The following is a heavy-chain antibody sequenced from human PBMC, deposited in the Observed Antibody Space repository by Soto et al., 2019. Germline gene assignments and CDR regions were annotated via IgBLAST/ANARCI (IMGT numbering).Heavy chain of an antibody. CDR3: ARNADIGDIGLVPAAINAMDV. CDR2: IMPFFGIA. Sequence: QVQLVQSGAEVKKPGSSVKVSCKASGGTFSSYSFTWVRQAPGQGLEWMGRIMPFFGIASYAQKFQGRVTITADNSMSTAYMELISLRSEDTAVYYCARNADIGDIGLVPAAINAMDVWGRGTTVTVSS. CDR1: GGTFSSYS. J-gene: IGHJ6*02. D-gene: IGHD2-2*02. V-gene: IGHV1-69*02.